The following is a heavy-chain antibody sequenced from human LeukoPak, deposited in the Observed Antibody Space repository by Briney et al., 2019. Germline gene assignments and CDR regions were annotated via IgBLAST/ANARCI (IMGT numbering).Heavy chain of an antibody. CDR3: ARDRVQLWLGSYYGMDV. Sequence: ASVKVSCKASGYTFTSYAMNWVRQAPGQGLEWMGWINTNTGNPTYAQGFTGRFVFSLDTSVSTAYLQISCLKAEDTAVYYCARDRVQLWLGSYYGMDVWGQGTTVTVSS. CDR2: INTNTGNP. D-gene: IGHD5-18*01. V-gene: IGHV7-4-1*02. CDR1: GYTFTSYA. J-gene: IGHJ6*02.